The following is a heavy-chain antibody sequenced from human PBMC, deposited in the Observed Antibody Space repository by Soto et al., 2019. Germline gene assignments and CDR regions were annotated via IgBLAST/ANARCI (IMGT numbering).Heavy chain of an antibody. Sequence: EVQLLESGGGLVQPGGSLRLSCAASGFTFTGYAMSWVRQAPGKGLEWVSTISGSGGSTYHADSVKGRFTISRDNSQNTLYLQMNSLRAEDTAVYYCAKLTSSWYSSDYWGQGTLVTVSS. CDR1: GFTFTGYA. D-gene: IGHD6-13*01. J-gene: IGHJ4*02. V-gene: IGHV3-23*01. CDR3: AKLTSSWYSSDY. CDR2: ISGSGGST.